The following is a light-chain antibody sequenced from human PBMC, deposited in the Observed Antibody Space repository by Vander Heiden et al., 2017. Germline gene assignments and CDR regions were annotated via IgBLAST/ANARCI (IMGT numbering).Light chain of an antibody. CDR1: QSLLHSNGYNY. V-gene: IGKV2-28*01. CDR2: LGS. Sequence: IVMTQSPLSLPVTPGEPASISCRSSQSLLHSNGYNYLDWYLQKPGQSPQLLIYLGSNRASGVPDRFSGSGSGTEFTLKISRVEAEDVGVYYCMQALQTPTFGHGTKVXIK. CDR3: MQALQTPT. J-gene: IGKJ1*01.